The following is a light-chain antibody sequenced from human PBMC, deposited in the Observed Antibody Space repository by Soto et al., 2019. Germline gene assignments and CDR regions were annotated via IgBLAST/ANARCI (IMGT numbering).Light chain of an antibody. CDR1: SSNIGAGYD. CDR2: GNS. CDR3: QSYDRSLSAV. J-gene: IGLJ2*01. Sequence: QSVLTQPPSVSGAPGQRVTISCTGSSSNIGAGYDVHWYQQLPGTAPKLLINGNSNRPSGVPDRFSSSKSGTSASLAITGLQAEDETDYYRQSYDRSLSAVFGGGTKVTVL. V-gene: IGLV1-40*01.